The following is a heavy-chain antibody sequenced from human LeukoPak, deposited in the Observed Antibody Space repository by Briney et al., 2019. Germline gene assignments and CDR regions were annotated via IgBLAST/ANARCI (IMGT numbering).Heavy chain of an antibody. Sequence: GRSLRLSCAASGFTFSNAWMSWVRQAPGKGLEWVGRIMSKTDGGTTAYAAPVKGRFTISRDDSKNTLYLQMKGLETEDTAVYYCTTASVTLVRGVINPDAFDVWGLGTMVIVSS. D-gene: IGHD3-10*01. CDR3: TTASVTLVRGVINPDAFDV. J-gene: IGHJ3*01. CDR1: GFTFSNAW. V-gene: IGHV3-15*01. CDR2: IMSKTDGGTT.